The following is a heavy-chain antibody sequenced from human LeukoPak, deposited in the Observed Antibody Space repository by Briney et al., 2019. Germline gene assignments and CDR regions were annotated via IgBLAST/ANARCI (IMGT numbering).Heavy chain of an antibody. CDR1: GFHFDRYW. Sequence: GGSLRLSCAASGFHFDRYWMSWVRLAPGKGLEWVSAISGSGGSTYYADSVKGRFTISRDNSKNTLYLQMNSLRAEDTAVYYCAKRVATSKFDYWGQGTLVTVSS. V-gene: IGHV3-23*01. CDR3: AKRVATSKFDY. J-gene: IGHJ4*02. CDR2: ISGSGGST. D-gene: IGHD5-12*01.